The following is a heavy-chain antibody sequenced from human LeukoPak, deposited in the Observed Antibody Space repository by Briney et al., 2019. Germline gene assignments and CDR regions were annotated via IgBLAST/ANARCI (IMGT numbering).Heavy chain of an antibody. D-gene: IGHD3-3*01. CDR2: ISSSSSYI. CDR1: GFTFSSYS. Sequence: YPGGSLRLSCAASGFTFSSYSMNWVRQAPGKGLEWVSSISSSSSYIYYADSVKGRFTISRDNAKNSLYLQMNGLRAEDTAVYYCARGDYDFWSAGGNWFDPWGQGTLVTVSS. CDR3: ARGDYDFWSAGGNWFDP. V-gene: IGHV3-21*01. J-gene: IGHJ5*02.